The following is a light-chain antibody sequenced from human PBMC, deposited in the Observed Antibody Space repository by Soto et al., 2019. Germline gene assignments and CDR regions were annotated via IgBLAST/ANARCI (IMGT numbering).Light chain of an antibody. CDR1: QSVSSN. J-gene: IGKJ4*01. V-gene: IGKV3-15*01. Sequence: EIVMTQSPATLSVSPGERATLSCRASQSVSSNLAWYQQKPGQAPRLLIYGASTRATGIPARFSGSGSGTEFTLTIRSLQSEDFAVYFCQQYYSWPPLTFGGGTKGDIK. CDR2: GAS. CDR3: QQYYSWPPLT.